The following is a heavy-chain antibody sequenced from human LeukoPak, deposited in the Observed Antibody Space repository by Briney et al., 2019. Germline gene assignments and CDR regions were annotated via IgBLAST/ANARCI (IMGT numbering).Heavy chain of an antibody. Sequence: GGSLSLSCAASGFTFSSYSMNWVRQAPGKGLEWVSSISSSSSYIYYADSVKGRFTISRDNAKNSLYLQMNSLRAEDTAVYYCARVDYVAPPSDYWGQGTLVTVSS. D-gene: IGHD4-17*01. J-gene: IGHJ4*02. V-gene: IGHV3-21*01. CDR2: ISSSSSYI. CDR3: ARVDYVAPPSDY. CDR1: GFTFSSYS.